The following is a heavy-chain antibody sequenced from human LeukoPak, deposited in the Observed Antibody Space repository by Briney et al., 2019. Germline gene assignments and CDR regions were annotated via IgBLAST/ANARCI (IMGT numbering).Heavy chain of an antibody. CDR3: AKGFMRWGEVYYMDV. V-gene: IGHV3-23*01. CDR1: GFTFTNYA. D-gene: IGHD3-16*01. CDR2: ISGSGSST. Sequence: PGGSLSLSCAASGFTFTNYAMSWVRQAPGKGLEWVSTISGSGSSTYYADSVKGRFTISRDNSKNTLFLQMNSLRAEDTAVYYCAKGFMRWGEVYYMDVWGKGTTVTVSS. J-gene: IGHJ6*03.